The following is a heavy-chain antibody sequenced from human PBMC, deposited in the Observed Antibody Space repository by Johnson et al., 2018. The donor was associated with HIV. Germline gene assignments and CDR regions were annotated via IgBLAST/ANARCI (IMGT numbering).Heavy chain of an antibody. V-gene: IGHV3-20*04. CDR2: INWNSGSI. Sequence: VQLVESVGGVVRPGGSLRVSCAASGFTFDDYGMSWVRQAPGKGLEWVSGINWNSGSIGYADSVKGRFTISRDNAKNSLYLQMNSLRAEDTALYYCAKDNDVLQQLVVGSGDAFDIWGQGTMVTVSS. CDR3: AKDNDVLQQLVVGSGDAFDI. CDR1: GFTFDDYG. J-gene: IGHJ3*02. D-gene: IGHD6-13*01.